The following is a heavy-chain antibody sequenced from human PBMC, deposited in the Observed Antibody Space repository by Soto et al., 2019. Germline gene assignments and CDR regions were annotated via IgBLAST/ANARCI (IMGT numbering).Heavy chain of an antibody. D-gene: IGHD5-18*01. CDR2: IDSGGRTT. CDR1: GFTFSSDW. V-gene: IGHV3-74*01. Sequence: GGSLRLSCAASGFTFSSDWMHWFRQAPGKGLVWVSRIDSGGRTTTYADSVKGRFTISRDNAKNTLYLQMNGLRAEDTALYYCARWYTYGNFDYFDYWGQGTQVTVSS. J-gene: IGHJ4*02. CDR3: ARWYTYGNFDYFDY.